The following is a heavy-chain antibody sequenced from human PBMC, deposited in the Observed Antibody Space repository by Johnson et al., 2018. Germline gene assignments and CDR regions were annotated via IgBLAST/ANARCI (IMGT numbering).Heavy chain of an antibody. D-gene: IGHD3-3*01. CDR2: VSRDGGST. CDR1: GFTFPFYG. V-gene: IGHV3-23*04. Sequence: EVQLVESGGGLVQPGGSLRLSCAASGFTFPFYGMTWVRQAPGKGLEWVSVVSRDGGSTYYADSVKGRFTISRGNSKDTRFLGMNSLRAEDTAVYYCAKSRSFGVVEGRDVWGLGTTVNVS. CDR3: AKSRSFGVVEGRDV. J-gene: IGHJ6*02.